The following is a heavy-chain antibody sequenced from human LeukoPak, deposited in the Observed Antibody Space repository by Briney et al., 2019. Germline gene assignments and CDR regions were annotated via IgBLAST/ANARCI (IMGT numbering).Heavy chain of an antibody. CDR2: IYTDGST. D-gene: IGHD3-22*01. CDR3: ARVPYDSSGFGFFAY. Sequence: PGGSLRLSCAASGFTVSSHFMSWVRQAPGKGLEWVSVIYTDGSTNYADSAKGRFSISRDDSKNTVFLQMNSLRAEDTAVYYCARVPYDSSGFGFFAYWGQGTLVTVSS. V-gene: IGHV3-66*01. CDR1: GFTVSSHF. J-gene: IGHJ4*02.